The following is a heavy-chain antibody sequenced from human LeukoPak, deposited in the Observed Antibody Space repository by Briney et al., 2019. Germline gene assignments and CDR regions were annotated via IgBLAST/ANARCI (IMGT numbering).Heavy chain of an antibody. V-gene: IGHV3-30*04. D-gene: IGHD3-9*01. CDR3: ATAESNYDILTGYSRY. CDR2: ISYDGSNK. Sequence: GGSLRLSCAASGFTFGSYAMHWVRQAPGKGLEWVAVISYDGSNKYYADSVKGRFTISRDNSKNTLYLQMNSLRAEDTAVYYCATAESNYDILTGYSRYWGQGTLVTVSS. J-gene: IGHJ4*02. CDR1: GFTFGSYA.